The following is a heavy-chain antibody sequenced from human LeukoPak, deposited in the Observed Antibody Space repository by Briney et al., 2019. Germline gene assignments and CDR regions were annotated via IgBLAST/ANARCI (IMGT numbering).Heavy chain of an antibody. D-gene: IGHD3-9*01. CDR2: IYPGDSDT. V-gene: IGHV5-51*01. Sequence: KVSCKASGYTFASYGIIWVRQAPGQGLEWMGIIYPGDSDTRYSPSFQGQVTISADKSISTAYLQWSSLKAPDTAMYYCARHFDWFDAFDIWGQGTMVTVSS. CDR3: ARHFDWFDAFDI. J-gene: IGHJ3*02. CDR1: GYTFASYG.